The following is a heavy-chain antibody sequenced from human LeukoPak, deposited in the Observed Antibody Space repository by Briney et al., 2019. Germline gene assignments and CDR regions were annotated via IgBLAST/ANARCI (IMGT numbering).Heavy chain of an antibody. CDR3: ARGATHDYYYYSMDV. V-gene: IGHV4-61*01. J-gene: IGHJ6*03. D-gene: IGHD1-26*01. CDR2: IYYSGST. Sequence: SETLSLTCTVSGYSISSGYYWGWIRQPPGKGLEWIGYIYYSGSTNYNPSLKSRVTISVDTSKNQFSLKLSSVTAADTAVYYCARGATHDYYYYSMDVWGKGTTVTISS. CDR1: GYSISSGYY.